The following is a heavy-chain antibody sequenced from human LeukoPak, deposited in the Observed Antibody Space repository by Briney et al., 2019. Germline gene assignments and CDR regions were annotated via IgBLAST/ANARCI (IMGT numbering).Heavy chain of an antibody. V-gene: IGHV1-2*02. J-gene: IGHJ4*02. CDR2: TNPNSGGT. D-gene: IGHD1-26*01. CDR1: GYTFTDYY. Sequence: ASVKVSCKASGYTFTDYYMHWVREAPGQGLEWMGWTNPNSGGTNYAQKFQGRVTMTRDTSINTAYMELSSLRSDDTAVYYCARVGGALGANDYWGQGTLVTVSS. CDR3: ARVGGALGANDY.